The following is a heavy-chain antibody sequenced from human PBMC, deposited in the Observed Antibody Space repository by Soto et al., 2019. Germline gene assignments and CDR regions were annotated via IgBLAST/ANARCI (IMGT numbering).Heavy chain of an antibody. CDR3: WTYGSGSTFDY. V-gene: IGHV4-39*01. J-gene: IGHJ4*02. CDR2: IYYSGST. Sequence: GWIRQPPGKGLEWIGSIYYSGSTYYNPSLKSRVTISVDTSKNQFSLKLSSVTAADTAVYYCWTYGSGSTFDYWGQGTLVTVSS. D-gene: IGHD3-10*01.